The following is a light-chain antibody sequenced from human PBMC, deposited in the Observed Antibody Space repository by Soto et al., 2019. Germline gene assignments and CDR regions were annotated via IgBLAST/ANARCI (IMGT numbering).Light chain of an antibody. Sequence: QSALTQPASVSGSLGQSITISCTGTRTDIGGYNYVSWYQQYPGKAPKLVICEVTSRPSGISDRFSGSKSGNTASLTISGLQAEDEADYYCSSYRSGATPYVIFGGGTKLTVL. V-gene: IGLV2-14*01. J-gene: IGLJ2*01. CDR3: SSYRSGATPYVI. CDR2: EVT. CDR1: RTDIGGYNY.